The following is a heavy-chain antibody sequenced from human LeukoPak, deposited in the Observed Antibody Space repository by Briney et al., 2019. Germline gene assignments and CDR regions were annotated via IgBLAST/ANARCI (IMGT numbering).Heavy chain of an antibody. D-gene: IGHD3-10*01. Sequence: GGSLRLSCAASGFTFSSYAMNWVRQAPGKGPEWVSGISGSGGSTSYADSVKGRFTISRDNSKNTLYLQMNSLRAEDTAVYYCAKGRVSYYYGMDVWGQGTTVTVSS. CDR1: GFTFSSYA. CDR3: AKGRVSYYYGMDV. CDR2: ISGSGGST. V-gene: IGHV3-23*01. J-gene: IGHJ6*02.